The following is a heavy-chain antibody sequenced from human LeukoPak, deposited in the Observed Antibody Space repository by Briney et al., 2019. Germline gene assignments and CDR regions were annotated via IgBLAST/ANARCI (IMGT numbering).Heavy chain of an antibody. CDR1: GFTFDDYA. V-gene: IGHV3-20*04. CDR2: IKWNGGST. CDR3: ARVKGSGYRNSIDY. J-gene: IGHJ4*02. D-gene: IGHD3-3*01. Sequence: GGSMRLSCAASGFTFDDYAMNWVRQAPGKWLEWVAGIKWNGGSTYYRDSVKGRFTISREHAKNSLYLQMNSLRAEDTAMYYCARVKGSGYRNSIDYWGQGTLVTVSS.